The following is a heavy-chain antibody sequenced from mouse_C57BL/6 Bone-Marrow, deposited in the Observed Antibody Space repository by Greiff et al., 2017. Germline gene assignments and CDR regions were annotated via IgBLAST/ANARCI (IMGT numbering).Heavy chain of an antibody. V-gene: IGHV5-6*01. Sequence: EVKLVESGGDLVKPGGSLKLSCAASGFTFSSYGMSWVRQTPDKRLEWVATISSGGSYTYYPESVKGRFTISRDNAKNTLYLQLSSLKSENTAMYYCATRPLLLRFAYWGQGTLVTVSA. D-gene: IGHD1-1*01. J-gene: IGHJ3*01. CDR2: ISSGGSYT. CDR1: GFTFSSYG. CDR3: ATRPLLLRFAY.